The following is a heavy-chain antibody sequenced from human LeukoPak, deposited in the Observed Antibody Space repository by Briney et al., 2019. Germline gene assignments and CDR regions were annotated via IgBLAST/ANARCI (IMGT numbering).Heavy chain of an antibody. J-gene: IGHJ4*01. Sequence: SETVPLTCTVSGGSISSYYWSWIRQPPGKGLEWIGYIYYSGSTYYSPSPKGRVTISVDTSKNQFSLKLRSVTAADTAVSYCARAYSGSNGTFDYWGQGRSVTVSS. D-gene: IGHD1-26*01. CDR1: GGSISSYY. V-gene: IGHV4-59*08. CDR3: ARAYSGSNGTFDY. CDR2: IYYSGST.